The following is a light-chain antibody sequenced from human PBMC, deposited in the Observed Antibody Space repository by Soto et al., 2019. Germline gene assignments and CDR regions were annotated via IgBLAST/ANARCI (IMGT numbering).Light chain of an antibody. Sequence: NFMLTQPHSVSESPGKTVTISCTRSSGSIARNYVQWYQQRPGGAPTTVIYQDNQRPSGVPDRFSGSIDSSSNSASLTISGLKTEDEADYYCHSYDTTNQEGIFGGGTKLTVL. CDR2: QDN. J-gene: IGLJ2*01. CDR1: SGSIARNY. CDR3: HSYDTTNQEGI. V-gene: IGLV6-57*04.